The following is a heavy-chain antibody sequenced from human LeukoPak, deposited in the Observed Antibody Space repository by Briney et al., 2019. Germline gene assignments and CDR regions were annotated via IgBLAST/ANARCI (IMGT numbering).Heavy chain of an antibody. CDR2: ISSSSSTI. CDR1: GFIFSSYG. Sequence: GGSLRLSCAASGFIFSSYGMNWVRQAPGKGLEWVSYISSSSSTIYYADSVKGRFTISRDNSKNTLYLQMNSLRAEDTAVYYCAKDFTYGSGSYYYFDYWGQGTLVTVSS. D-gene: IGHD3-10*01. J-gene: IGHJ4*02. CDR3: AKDFTYGSGSYYYFDY. V-gene: IGHV3-48*01.